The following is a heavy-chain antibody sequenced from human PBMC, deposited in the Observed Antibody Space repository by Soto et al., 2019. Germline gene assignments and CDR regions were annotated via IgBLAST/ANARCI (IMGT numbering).Heavy chain of an antibody. Sequence: QVTLKESGPVLVKPTETLTLTCTVSGFSLSNARMGVSWIRQPPGKALEWLAHIFSNHEKSYSTSLKSRPTICKDTPKSQVVLTMTHLDPVDTATNYRARVDLPEWELLDYWGQGTLVPVSS. CDR2: IFSNHEK. J-gene: IGHJ4*01. CDR1: GFSLSNARMG. V-gene: IGHV2-26*01. D-gene: IGHD1-26*01. CDR3: ARVDLPEWELLDY.